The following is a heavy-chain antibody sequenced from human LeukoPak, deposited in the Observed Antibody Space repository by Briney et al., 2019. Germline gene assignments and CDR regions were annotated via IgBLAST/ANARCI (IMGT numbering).Heavy chain of an antibody. V-gene: IGHV7-4-1*02. D-gene: IGHD3-22*01. CDR3: ARWDYDSSGYALYYFDY. J-gene: IGHJ4*02. Sequence: PGASVKVSCKASGYTFTTYGMNWVRQAPGQGLEWMGWINTYTGNPTYAQGFTGRFVFSLDTSVSAAYLQISSLKAEDTAVYYCARWDYDSSGYALYYFDYWGQGTLVTVSS. CDR1: GYTFTTYG. CDR2: INTYTGNP.